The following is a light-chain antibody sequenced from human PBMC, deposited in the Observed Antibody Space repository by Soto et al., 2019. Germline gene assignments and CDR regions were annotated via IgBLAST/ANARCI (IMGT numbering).Light chain of an antibody. CDR1: QSISSY. Sequence: DIQMTQSPSSLSASVGDRVTITCRASQSISSYLNWYQQKPGKAPKLLIYAASSLQSGVPSRFSGSGSGTDFTLTISSLQPEDFATDYCQQSYSTLPYTFGQWTKLELK. J-gene: IGKJ2*01. CDR3: QQSYSTLPYT. V-gene: IGKV1-39*01. CDR2: AAS.